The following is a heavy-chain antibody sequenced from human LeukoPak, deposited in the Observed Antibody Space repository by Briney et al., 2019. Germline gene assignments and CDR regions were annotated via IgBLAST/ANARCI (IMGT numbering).Heavy chain of an antibody. CDR3: ARNPFSGYYHAYFDY. V-gene: IGHV4-59*01. Sequence: SETLYLTCTVSGGSISSYCWSWIRQPPGKGLEWIGHIYYSGSTNYNPSLKSRVTMSLDTSKNQFSLKLSSVTAADTAVYYCARNPFSGYYHAYFDYWGQGTLVTVSS. J-gene: IGHJ4*02. D-gene: IGHD3-22*01. CDR1: GGSISSYC. CDR2: IYYSGST.